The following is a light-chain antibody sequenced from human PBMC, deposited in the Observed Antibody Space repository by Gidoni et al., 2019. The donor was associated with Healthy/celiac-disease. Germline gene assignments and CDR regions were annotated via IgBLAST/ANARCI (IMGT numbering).Light chain of an antibody. Sequence: DIQMTQSPSTLSASVGDRVTITCRASQSISNWLAWYQQKPGKAPKLLIYKASSLESGVPSRFSGSGSGTEFTLTISSLQPDDFATYYCQSCIFGQXTKVEIK. CDR2: KAS. V-gene: IGKV1-5*03. CDR1: QSISNW. CDR3: QSCI. J-gene: IGKJ1*01.